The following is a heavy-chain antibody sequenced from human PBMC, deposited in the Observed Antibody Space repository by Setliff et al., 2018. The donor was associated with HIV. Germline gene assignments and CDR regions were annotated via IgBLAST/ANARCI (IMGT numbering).Heavy chain of an antibody. CDR2: ISGRGGST. CDR3: AKDPRAAVATICDY. Sequence: GESLKISCAASGFPFSSYAMSWVRQAPGKGLEWVSAISGRGGSTYYADSVKGRFTISRDNSKNTLYLQMNSLRAEETAVYYCAKDPRAAVATICDYWGQGTMVTVSS. D-gene: IGHD5-12*01. V-gene: IGHV3-23*01. CDR1: GFPFSSYA. J-gene: IGHJ4*02.